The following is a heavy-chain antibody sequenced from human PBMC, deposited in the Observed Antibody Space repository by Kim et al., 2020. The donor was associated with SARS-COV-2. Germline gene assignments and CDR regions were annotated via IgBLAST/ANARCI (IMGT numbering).Heavy chain of an antibody. V-gene: IGHV3-48*02. CDR3: ARVGWGRSGMDV. D-gene: IGHD7-27*01. Sequence: YYADSVKGRFTISRDNAKNSLYLQMNSLRDEDTAVYYCARVGWGRSGMDVWGQGTTVTVSS. J-gene: IGHJ6*02.